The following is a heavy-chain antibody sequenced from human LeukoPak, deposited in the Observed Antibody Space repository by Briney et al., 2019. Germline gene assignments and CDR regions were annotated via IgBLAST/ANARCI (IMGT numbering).Heavy chain of an antibody. J-gene: IGHJ4*02. CDR1: GFTFSSYG. V-gene: IGHV3-33*01. CDR3: ARDGGQQWPQYYFDY. Sequence: KPGGSLRLSCAASGFTFSSYGMHWVRQAPGKGLEWVAVIWYDGSNKYYADSVKGRFTISRDNSKNTLYLRMNSLRAEDTAVYYCARDGGQQWPQYYFDYWGQGTLVTVSS. D-gene: IGHD6-19*01. CDR2: IWYDGSNK.